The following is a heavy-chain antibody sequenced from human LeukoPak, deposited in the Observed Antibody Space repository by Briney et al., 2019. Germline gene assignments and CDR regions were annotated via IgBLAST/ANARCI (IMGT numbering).Heavy chain of an antibody. CDR3: ARENYYDSSGYYGRFDP. CDR1: GGSISSGDYY. D-gene: IGHD3-22*01. Sequence: SETLSLTCTVSGGSISSGDYYWSWIRQPPGKGLEWIGYIYYSGSTNYNPSLKSRVTISVDTSKNQFSLKLSSVTAADTAVYYCARENYYDSSGYYGRFDPWGQGTLVTVSS. V-gene: IGHV4-61*08. CDR2: IYYSGST. J-gene: IGHJ5*02.